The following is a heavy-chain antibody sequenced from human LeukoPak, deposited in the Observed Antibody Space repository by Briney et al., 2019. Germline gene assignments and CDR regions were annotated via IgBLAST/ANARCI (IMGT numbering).Heavy chain of an antibody. CDR3: AKIVVPAAIPYYYGMDV. CDR2: IWYDGSNK. D-gene: IGHD2-2*01. CDR1: GFTFSSYG. V-gene: IGHV3-33*06. J-gene: IGHJ6*02. Sequence: GGSLRLSCAASGFTFSSYGMHWVRQAPGKGLEWVAVIWYDGSNKYYADSVKGRFTISRDNSKNTLYLQMNSLRAEDTAVYYCAKIVVPAAIPYYYGMDVWGQGTTVTVSS.